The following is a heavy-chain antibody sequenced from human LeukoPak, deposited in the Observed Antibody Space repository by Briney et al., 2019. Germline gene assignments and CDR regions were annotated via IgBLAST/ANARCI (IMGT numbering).Heavy chain of an antibody. J-gene: IGHJ3*02. CDR2: ISAYNGNT. V-gene: IGHV1-18*01. Sequence: ASVKVSCKASGYTFTSYGISWVRQAPGQGLEWMGWISAYNGNTNYAQKLQGRVTMTTDTSTSTAYMELRSLRSDDTAVYYCARSSCSSTSCSSGDAFDIWGQGTMVTVSS. CDR1: GYTFTSYG. D-gene: IGHD2-2*01. CDR3: ARSSCSSTSCSSGDAFDI.